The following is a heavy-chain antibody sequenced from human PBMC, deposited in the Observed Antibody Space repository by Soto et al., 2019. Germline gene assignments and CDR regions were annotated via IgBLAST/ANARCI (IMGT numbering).Heavy chain of an antibody. J-gene: IGHJ6*02. CDR3: TRAPSPYSSGWRGLFLNGMDV. CDR1: GYTFTGYY. CDR2: INPNSGGT. V-gene: IGHV1-2*04. D-gene: IGHD6-19*01. Sequence: ASVKVSCKASGYTFTGYYMHWVRQAPGQGLEWMGWINPNSGGTNYAQKFQGWVTMTRDTSISTAYMELSRLRSNDTAVYYCTRAPSPYSSGWRGLFLNGMDVWGQGTTVTVSS.